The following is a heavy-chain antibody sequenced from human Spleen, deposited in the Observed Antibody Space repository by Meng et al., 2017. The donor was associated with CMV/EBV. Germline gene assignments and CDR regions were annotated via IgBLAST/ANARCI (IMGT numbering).Heavy chain of an antibody. CDR3: TTLRGNWNYYFES. CDR2: LSGSASST. V-gene: IGHV3-23*01. Sequence: AAGVTWSTNARGWVRQAPGKGLDWVSALSGSASSTYHAEFVKGRFTISRDNSKNMLYLQMTSLRVEDTAIYFCTTLRGNWNYYFESWGQGTLVIVSS. D-gene: IGHD1-1*01. CDR1: GVTWSTNA. J-gene: IGHJ4*02.